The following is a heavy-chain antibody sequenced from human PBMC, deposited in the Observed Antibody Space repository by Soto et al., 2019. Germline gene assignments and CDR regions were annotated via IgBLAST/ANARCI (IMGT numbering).Heavy chain of an antibody. CDR3: ARHGAAIAVDY. CDR2: IYYSGST. CDR1: GGSISSSSYY. J-gene: IGHJ4*02. D-gene: IGHD6-19*01. V-gene: IGHV4-39*01. Sequence: QLQLPESGPGLVKPSETLSLTCTVSGGSISSSSYYWGWIRQPPGKGLEWIGSIYYSGSTYYNPSLKSRVTISVDTSKNQFSLKLSSVTAADTAVYYCARHGAAIAVDYWGQGTLVTVSS.